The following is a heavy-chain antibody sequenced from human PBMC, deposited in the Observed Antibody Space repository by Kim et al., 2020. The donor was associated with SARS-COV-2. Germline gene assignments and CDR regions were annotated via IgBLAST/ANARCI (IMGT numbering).Heavy chain of an antibody. J-gene: IGHJ6*02. V-gene: IGHV3-23*01. CDR3: AKYYHASGYRNDMDV. Sequence: GGSLRLSCGASGFTFSSHAMSWVRQASGKGLEWVSTIDGKGGNTYYADSVKGRFTISRDNSKNTLHLETNSLRAEDTALYYCAKYYHASGYRNDMDVWGQGTPVTVSS. D-gene: IGHD3-10*01. CDR1: GFTFSSHA. CDR2: IDGKGGNT.